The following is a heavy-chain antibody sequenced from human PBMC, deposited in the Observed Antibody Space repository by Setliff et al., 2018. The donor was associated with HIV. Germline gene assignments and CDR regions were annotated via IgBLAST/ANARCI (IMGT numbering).Heavy chain of an antibody. CDR1: RRTFSEDA. V-gene: IGHV1-69*13. CDR3: ATSSRIYYYSYMDV. D-gene: IGHD2-2*01. J-gene: IGHJ6*03. Sequence: SVKVSCKTSRRTFSEDAINWVRQAPGEGLEWVGGIIHILGTADYAEKFQGRVTITADEPRSTVYLEVSNLRSEDTAVYYCATSSRIYYYSYMDVWGKGTTVTVSS. CDR2: IIHILGTA.